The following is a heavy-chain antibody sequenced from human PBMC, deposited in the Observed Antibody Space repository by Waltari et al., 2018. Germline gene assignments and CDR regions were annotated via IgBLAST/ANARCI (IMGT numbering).Heavy chain of an antibody. CDR3: ARAPITIFRLVHPNHQNNWFDP. D-gene: IGHD3-9*01. CDR2: INAGNGNT. V-gene: IGHV1-3*01. J-gene: IGHJ5*02. CDR1: GYTFTSYA. Sequence: QVQLVQSGAEVKKPGASVKVSCKASGYTFTSYAMHWVRQAPGQRLEWMGWINAGNGNTKYSQKFQGRVTITRDTSASTAYMELSSLRSEDTAVYYCARAPITIFRLVHPNHQNNWFDPWGQGTLVTVSS.